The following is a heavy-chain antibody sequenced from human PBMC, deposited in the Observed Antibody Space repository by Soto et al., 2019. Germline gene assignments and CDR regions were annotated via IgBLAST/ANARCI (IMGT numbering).Heavy chain of an antibody. Sequence: ASVKVSCKASGYTFTSYGISWVRQAPGQGLEWMGWISAYNGNTNYAQKLQGRVTMTTDTSTSTAYMELNSLRAEDTAVYYCAKDGGNDILTGYYPDYWGQGTLVTVSS. CDR2: ISAYNGNT. CDR3: AKDGGNDILTGYYPDY. V-gene: IGHV1-18*01. J-gene: IGHJ4*02. CDR1: GYTFTSYG. D-gene: IGHD3-9*01.